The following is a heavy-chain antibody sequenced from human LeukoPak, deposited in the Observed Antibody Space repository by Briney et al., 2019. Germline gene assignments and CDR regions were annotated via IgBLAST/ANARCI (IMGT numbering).Heavy chain of an antibody. CDR3: ARGRGSSGYYFDYFDY. D-gene: IGHD3-22*01. CDR2: IYYSGST. J-gene: IGHJ4*02. V-gene: IGHV4-31*03. Sequence: SETLSLTCTVSGGSISSGGYYWSWIRQHPGKGLEWIGYIYYSGSTYYNPSLKSRVTISVDTSKNQFSLKLSSVTAADTAVYYCARGRGSSGYYFDYFDYWGQGTLVTVSS. CDR1: GGSISSGGYY.